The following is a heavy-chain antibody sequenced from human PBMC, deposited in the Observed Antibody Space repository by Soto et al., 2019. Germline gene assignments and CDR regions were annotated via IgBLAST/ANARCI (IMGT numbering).Heavy chain of an antibody. CDR3: ARDQRLVGAIMGNYYYYGLDV. CDR1: GYTFTSYY. CDR2: INPSGGST. J-gene: IGHJ6*04. V-gene: IGHV1-46*01. Sequence: GASVKVSCKASGYTFTSYYMHWVRQAPGQGLEWMGIINPSGGSTNYAQKFQGRVTMTRDTSTSTVYMELSSLRSEDTAVYYCARDQRLVGAIMGNYYYYGLDVWGKGPRVTVSS. D-gene: IGHD1-26*01.